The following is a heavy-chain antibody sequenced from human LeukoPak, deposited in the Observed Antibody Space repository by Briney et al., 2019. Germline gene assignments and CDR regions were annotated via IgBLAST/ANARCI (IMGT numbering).Heavy chain of an antibody. J-gene: IGHJ5*02. CDR1: GGTFSGYY. V-gene: IGHV4-34*01. D-gene: IGHD3-9*01. CDR3: AREGLLTGRRPFDP. Sequence: SETLSLTCAVYGGTFSGYYWSWIRQAPGKGLEWVGEINHSGSTNYNPSFKSRVTISVDTSKNQFSLKLSSVTAADTAVYYCAREGLLTGRRPFDPWGQGTLVTVSS. CDR2: INHSGST.